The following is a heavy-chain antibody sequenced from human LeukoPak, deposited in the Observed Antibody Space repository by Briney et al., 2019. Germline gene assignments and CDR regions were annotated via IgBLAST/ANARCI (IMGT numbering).Heavy chain of an antibody. Sequence: SETLSLTCTVSGGSIGSHYWSWIRQPPGKGLEWIGYIYYNGNTNYNPSLKSRVTISVDTSKNQFSLKLSSVTAADTAVYYCARDGSFPGSPNNWLDPWGQGTLVTVSS. CDR2: IYYNGNT. J-gene: IGHJ5*02. CDR3: ARDGSFPGSPNNWLDP. D-gene: IGHD2-2*01. V-gene: IGHV4-59*11. CDR1: GGSIGSHY.